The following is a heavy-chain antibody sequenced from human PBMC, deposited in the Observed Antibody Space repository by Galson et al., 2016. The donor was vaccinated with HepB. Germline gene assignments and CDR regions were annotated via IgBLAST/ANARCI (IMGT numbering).Heavy chain of an antibody. CDR3: ARAAERWSSSHGKY. V-gene: IGHV3-7*01. D-gene: IGHD6-13*01. CDR2: IKQDGSEK. J-gene: IGHJ4*02. Sequence: SLRLSCAASGFTFSSYWMSWVRQAPGKGLEWVANIKQDGSEKYYVDSVKGRFTISRDNAKNSLYLQMNSLRAEDTAVYYCARAAERWSSSHGKYWGQGTLVTASS. CDR1: GFTFSSYW.